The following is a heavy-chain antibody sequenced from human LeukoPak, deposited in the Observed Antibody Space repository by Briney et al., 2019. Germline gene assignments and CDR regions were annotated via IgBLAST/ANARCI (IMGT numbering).Heavy chain of an antibody. CDR3: ARARGDYYDSSGYPNNFDY. CDR2: IYYSGST. D-gene: IGHD3-22*01. Sequence: SETLSLTCTVSGGSITGYYWSWIRQPPGKGLEWIGYIYYSGSTNYNPSLKSRVTISVDTSKNQFSLKLSSVTAADTAVYYCARARGDYYDSSGYPNNFDYWGQGTLVTVSS. CDR1: GGSITGYY. J-gene: IGHJ4*02. V-gene: IGHV4-59*01.